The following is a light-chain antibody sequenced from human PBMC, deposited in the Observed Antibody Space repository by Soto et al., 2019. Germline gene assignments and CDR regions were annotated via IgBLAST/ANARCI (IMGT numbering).Light chain of an antibody. Sequence: QSVLTQPPLVSGAPGQRVTISCTGSSSNIGAGYDVHWYQQRPGTAPKLLIFGNINRPSGVPDRFSGSKSGTSASLAITGLQAEDEGDYYCQSYDSSLSRRWVFGGGTKLTVL. V-gene: IGLV1-40*01. CDR2: GNI. CDR1: SSNIGAGYD. CDR3: QSYDSSLSRRWV. J-gene: IGLJ3*02.